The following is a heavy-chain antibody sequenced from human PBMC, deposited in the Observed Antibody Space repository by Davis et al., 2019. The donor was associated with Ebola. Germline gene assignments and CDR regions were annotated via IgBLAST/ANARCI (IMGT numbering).Heavy chain of an antibody. CDR1: GFTFSSYW. Sequence: GESLKISCAASGFTFSSYWMSWVRQAPGKGLEWVANIKQDGSEKYYVDSVKGRFTISRDNAKNSLFLQMNSLRADDTGLYFCAREPNSFDFWGQGALVTVST. V-gene: IGHV3-7*03. CDR2: IKQDGSEK. J-gene: IGHJ4*02. CDR3: AREPNSFDF.